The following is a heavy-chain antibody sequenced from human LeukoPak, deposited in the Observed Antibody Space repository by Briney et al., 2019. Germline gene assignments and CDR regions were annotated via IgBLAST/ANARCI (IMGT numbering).Heavy chain of an antibody. V-gene: IGHV1-8*01. CDR3: ARAKRFGELLYG. CDR2: MNPDSGNT. Sequence: ASVKVSCKASGYTFTSYDINWVRQATGQGLEWMGWMNPDSGNTGYAQKFQGRVTMTRNTSISTAYMELSSLTSGDTAVYYCARAKRFGELLYGWGQGTLVTVSS. D-gene: IGHD3-10*01. J-gene: IGHJ4*02. CDR1: GYTFTSYD.